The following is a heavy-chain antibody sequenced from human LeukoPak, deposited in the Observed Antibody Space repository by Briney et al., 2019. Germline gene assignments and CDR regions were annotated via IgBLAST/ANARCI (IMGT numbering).Heavy chain of an antibody. CDR2: ISTDARTI. J-gene: IGHJ3*02. CDR1: GFAFSTNW. D-gene: IGHD4-17*01. Sequence: PGGSLRLSCAASGFAFSTNWMHWVRQAPGKGLVWVSHISTDARTITYADFVKGRFTISRDNSKNTLYLQMNSLRAEDTAVYYCAKEWPYGRQNAFDIWGQGTMVTVSS. CDR3: AKEWPYGRQNAFDI. V-gene: IGHV3-74*01.